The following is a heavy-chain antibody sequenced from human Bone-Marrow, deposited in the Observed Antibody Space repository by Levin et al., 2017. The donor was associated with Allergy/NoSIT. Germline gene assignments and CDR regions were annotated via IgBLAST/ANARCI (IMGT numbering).Heavy chain of an antibody. Sequence: PGESLKISCAASGITFSTYAMSWVRQAPGKGLEWVSTISGGGGSAHYADSVKGRFTVSRDNSPDTLYLQMDSLRAEDTATYYCATVNLGRILDAFNIWGQGTMVIVSS. CDR1: GITFSTYA. J-gene: IGHJ3*02. V-gene: IGHV3-23*01. CDR2: ISGGGGSA. CDR3: ATVNLGRILDAFNI. D-gene: IGHD2-15*01.